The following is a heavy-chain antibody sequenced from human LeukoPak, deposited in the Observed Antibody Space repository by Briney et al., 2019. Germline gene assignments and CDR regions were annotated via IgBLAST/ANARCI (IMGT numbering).Heavy chain of an antibody. D-gene: IGHD3-10*01. J-gene: IGHJ3*02. Sequence: PSETLSLTCTVSGYSISSGYYWGRIRQPAGKGLEWIGRIYTSGSTNYNPSLKSRVTMSVDTSKNQFSLKLSSVTAADTAVYYCARNRPAGSGSGLNAFDIWGQGTMVTVSS. CDR2: IYTSGST. CDR1: GYSISSGYY. V-gene: IGHV4-4*07. CDR3: ARNRPAGSGSGLNAFDI.